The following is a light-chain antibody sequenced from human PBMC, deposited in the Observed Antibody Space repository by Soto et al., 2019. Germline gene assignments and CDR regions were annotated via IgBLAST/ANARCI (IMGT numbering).Light chain of an antibody. Sequence: EIVLTHSPATLSLSPLERATLSCRAGQSVSSYLAWYQQKPGQAPRLLIYDASTRATGIPARFSGSGSGTEFTLTISSLQSEDFAVYYCQQYNNWLITFGQGTRLEIK. V-gene: IGKV3-15*01. CDR3: QQYNNWLIT. CDR1: QSVSSY. J-gene: IGKJ5*01. CDR2: DAS.